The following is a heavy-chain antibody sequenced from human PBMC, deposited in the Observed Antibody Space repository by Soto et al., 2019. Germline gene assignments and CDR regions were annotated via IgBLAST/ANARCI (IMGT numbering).Heavy chain of an antibody. CDR1: GDSINSGIYY. Sequence: QVQLQESGPGLVKPSQTLSLTCTVSGDSINSGIYYWSWIRQHPGKGLEWIGYIHYSGTTYYNPSLKGRVTISMDMSKSQFSLKLSSVTAADTAVYYCARGVKVWGQGTTVIVSS. V-gene: IGHV4-31*03. CDR2: IHYSGTT. D-gene: IGHD3-3*01. CDR3: ARGVKV. J-gene: IGHJ6*02.